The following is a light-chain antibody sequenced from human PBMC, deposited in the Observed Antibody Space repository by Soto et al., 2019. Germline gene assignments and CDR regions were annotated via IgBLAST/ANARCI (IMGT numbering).Light chain of an antibody. CDR1: SSDVGGYNY. CDR2: EVS. Sequence: QSVLTQPASVSGSPGQSITISCTGTSSDVGGYNYVSWYQQHPGKAPKLIIFEVSYRPSGISNRFSASKSGDTASLTISGLQADDEADYYCCSYTDSRNHILGRGTKLTVL. CDR3: CSYTDSRNHI. V-gene: IGLV2-14*01. J-gene: IGLJ1*01.